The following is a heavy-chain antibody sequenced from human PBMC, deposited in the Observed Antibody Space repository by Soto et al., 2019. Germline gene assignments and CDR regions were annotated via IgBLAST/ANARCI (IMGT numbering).Heavy chain of an antibody. CDR1: GFTFSHFA. CDR2: ITSSGDI. D-gene: IGHD2-21*02. CDR3: ARALLFVQPAIRWFAP. J-gene: IGHJ5*02. V-gene: IGHV3-21*01. Sequence: SVGSLRLSCAASGFTFSHFAMNWVRQAPGRGLEWVASITSSGDIYYADSVKGRFTISRDNAENSLFLQMDSLRADDTAIYFCARALLFVQPAIRWFAPWGQGTLVTVSS.